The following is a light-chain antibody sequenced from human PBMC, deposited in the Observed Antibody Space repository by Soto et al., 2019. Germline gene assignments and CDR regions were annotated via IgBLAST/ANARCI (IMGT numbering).Light chain of an antibody. J-gene: IGKJ4*01. CDR2: GAS. V-gene: IGKV3-15*01. Sequence: EILMTQSPATLSGSRGERATLSCGANQAISSNLAWYQKKPGKAPRLLIYGASTRATGIPDRLSGSGSGTELTITISSLQYEDFEVYYCQHYNNWLGTFGGGTQVDIK. CDR1: QAISSN. CDR3: QHYNNWLGT.